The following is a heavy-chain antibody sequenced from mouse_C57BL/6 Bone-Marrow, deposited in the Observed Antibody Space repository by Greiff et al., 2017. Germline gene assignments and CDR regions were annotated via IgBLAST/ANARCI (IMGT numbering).Heavy chain of an antibody. D-gene: IGHD2-5*01. CDR3: ARSGYSNYGFAY. CDR1: GYTFTDYN. J-gene: IGHJ3*01. V-gene: IGHV1-22*01. CDR2: INPNNGGT. Sequence: EVQLQQSGPELVKPGASVKMSCKASGYTFTDYNLHWVKQSHGKSLEWIGYINPNNGGTSYNQKFKGKATFTVNKSSSTAYMERRSLTSEDSAVYYCARSGYSNYGFAYWGQGTLVTVSA.